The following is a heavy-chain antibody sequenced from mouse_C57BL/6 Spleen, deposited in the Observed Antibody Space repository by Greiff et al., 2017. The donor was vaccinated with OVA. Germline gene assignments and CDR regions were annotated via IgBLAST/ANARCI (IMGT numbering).Heavy chain of an antibody. CDR1: GYTFTSYW. CDR3: ARAGITTREYYFDY. J-gene: IGHJ2*01. Sequence: QVQLQQPGAELVMPGASVKLSCKASGYTFTSYWMHWVKQRPGQGLECIGEIDPSDSYTNYNQKFKGKSTLTVDKSSSTAYMQLSSLTSEDSAVYYCARAGITTREYYFDYWGQGTTLTVSS. CDR2: IDPSDSYT. D-gene: IGHD1-1*01. V-gene: IGHV1-69*01.